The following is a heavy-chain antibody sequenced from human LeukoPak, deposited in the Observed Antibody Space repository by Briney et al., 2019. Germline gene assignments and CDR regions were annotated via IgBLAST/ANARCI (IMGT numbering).Heavy chain of an antibody. D-gene: IGHD6-13*01. Sequence: SETLSLTCTVSGGSISSGYYWGWIRQPPGKGLEWIGSIYHSGRTYYNPSLKSRVTISVDTSKNQFSLKLSSVTAADAAVYYCAREGDSSSVGWFDPWGQGTLVTVSS. CDR2: IYHSGRT. V-gene: IGHV4-38-2*02. CDR1: GGSISSGYY. J-gene: IGHJ5*02. CDR3: AREGDSSSVGWFDP.